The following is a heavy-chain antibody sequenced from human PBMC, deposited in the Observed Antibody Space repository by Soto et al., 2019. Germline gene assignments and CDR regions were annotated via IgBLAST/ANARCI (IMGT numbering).Heavy chain of an antibody. V-gene: IGHV3-30-3*01. J-gene: IGHJ4*02. CDR1: GFTFSSYA. Sequence: ESGGGVVQPGRSLRLSCAASGFTFSSYAMHWVRQAPGKGLEWVALISYDGSNKYYADSVKGRFTISRDNSKNTLYLEMNSLRAEDTAVYYCARDPYSSTPNFFDDWGQGTLVTFSS. CDR3: ARDPYSSTPNFFDD. CDR2: ISYDGSNK. D-gene: IGHD6-13*01.